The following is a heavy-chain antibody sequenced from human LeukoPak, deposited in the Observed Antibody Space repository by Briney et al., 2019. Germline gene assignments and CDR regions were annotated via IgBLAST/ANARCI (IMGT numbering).Heavy chain of an antibody. CDR3: ARSSGRGYYYMDV. V-gene: IGHV4-59*12. CDR1: GGSISSYY. J-gene: IGHJ6*03. Sequence: SETLSLTCTVSGGSISSYYWSWIRQPPGKGLEWIGYIYYSGSTNYNPSLKSRVTMSVDTSKNQFSLKLSSVTAADTAVYYCARSSGRGYYYMDVWAKGTTVTVSS. D-gene: IGHD6-19*01. CDR2: IYYSGST.